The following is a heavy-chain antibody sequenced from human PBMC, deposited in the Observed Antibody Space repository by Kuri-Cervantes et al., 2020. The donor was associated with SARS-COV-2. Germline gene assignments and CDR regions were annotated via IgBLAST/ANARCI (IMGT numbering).Heavy chain of an antibody. D-gene: IGHD1-1*01. V-gene: IGHV3-33*08. J-gene: IGHJ6*04. Sequence: GGSLRLCCVASGFTLSNYVIHWVRQAPGKGLEWVAVIWYDGENEYYAGSVKGRFTISRDNSKNMLYLQMNSLRVEDTAVYYCARDLFGWSDGSWMDVWGKGTTVTVSS. CDR3: ARDLFGWSDGSWMDV. CDR1: GFTLSNYV. CDR2: IWYDGENE.